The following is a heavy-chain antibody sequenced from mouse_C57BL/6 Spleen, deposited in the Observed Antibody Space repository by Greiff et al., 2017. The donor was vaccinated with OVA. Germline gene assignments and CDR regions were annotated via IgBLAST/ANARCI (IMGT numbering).Heavy chain of an antibody. Sequence: EVQVVESGPELVKPGASVKISCKASGYSFTGYYMNWVKQSPEKSLEWIGEINPSTGGTTYNQKFKAKATLTVDKSSSTAYMQLKSLTSEDSAVYYCARIYSNSFAYWGQGTLVTVSA. CDR2: INPSTGGT. D-gene: IGHD2-5*01. CDR3: ARIYSNSFAY. CDR1: GYSFTGYY. V-gene: IGHV1-42*01. J-gene: IGHJ3*01.